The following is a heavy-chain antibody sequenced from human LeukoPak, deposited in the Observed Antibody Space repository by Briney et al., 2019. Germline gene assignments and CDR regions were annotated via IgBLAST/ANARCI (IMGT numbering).Heavy chain of an antibody. CDR3: ARQIDGSYFDY. J-gene: IGHJ4*02. D-gene: IGHD3-9*01. V-gene: IGHV4-59*08. CDR1: GGSISSYH. CDR2: IYYSGST. Sequence: PSETLSLTCTVSGGSISSYHWSWIRQPPGKGLEWIGYIYYSGSTNYNPSLKSGVTISVDTSKNQFSLKLSSVTAADTAVYYCARQIDGSYFDYWGQGTLVTVSS.